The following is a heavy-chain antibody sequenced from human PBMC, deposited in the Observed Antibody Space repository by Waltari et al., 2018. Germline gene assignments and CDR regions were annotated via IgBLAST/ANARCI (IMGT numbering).Heavy chain of an antibody. CDR1: GFTFSSYW. J-gene: IGHJ5*02. CDR3: ARDKIAVAGTWCDP. Sequence: EVQLVESGGGLVQPGGSLRLSCAASGFTFSSYWMSWVRQAPGKGREGVANIKEDGREKYYVDSVKGRFTISRDNSKNTLYLQMNSLRAEDTAVYYCARDKIAVAGTWCDPWGQGTLVTVSS. D-gene: IGHD6-19*01. CDR2: IKEDGREK. V-gene: IGHV3-7*01.